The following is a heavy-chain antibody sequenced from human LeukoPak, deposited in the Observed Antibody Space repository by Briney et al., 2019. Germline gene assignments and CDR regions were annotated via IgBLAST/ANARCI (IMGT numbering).Heavy chain of an antibody. Sequence: SVKXSXXASGGTFSSYAISWVRQAPGQGLEXMGXIIPILGIANYAQKFQGRVTITADKSTSTAYMELSSLRSEDTAVYYCARELWFGEPAVFYFDYWGQGTLVTVSS. CDR1: GGTFSSYA. V-gene: IGHV1-69*04. J-gene: IGHJ4*02. D-gene: IGHD3-10*01. CDR3: ARELWFGEPAVFYFDY. CDR2: IIPILGIA.